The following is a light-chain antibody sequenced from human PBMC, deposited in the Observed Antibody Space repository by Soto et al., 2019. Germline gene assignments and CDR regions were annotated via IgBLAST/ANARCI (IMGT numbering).Light chain of an antibody. CDR1: QDISNY. CDR3: QQLNSYPIT. Sequence: DIQMTHSPSSLSASVGDRVTITCQASQDISNYLDWYQQKPGKAPKLLIYAAFTLQSGVPSRFSGSGSGTEFTLTISSLQPEDFATYYCQQLNSYPITFGQGTRLEIK. J-gene: IGKJ5*01. V-gene: IGKV1-9*01. CDR2: AAF.